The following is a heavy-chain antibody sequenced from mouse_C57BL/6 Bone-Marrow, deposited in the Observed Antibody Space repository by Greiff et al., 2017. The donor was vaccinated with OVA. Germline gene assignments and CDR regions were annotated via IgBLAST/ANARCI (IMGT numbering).Heavy chain of an antibody. CDR2: IYPGSGST. Sequence: QVQLQQSGAELVKPGASVKMSCKASGYTFTSYWITWVKQRPGQGLEWIGDIYPGSGSTNYNEKFKSKATLTVDTSSSTAYMQLSSLTSEDSAVYYCARMRYYGSSSFAYWGQGTLVTVSA. CDR1: GYTFTSYW. CDR3: ARMRYYGSSSFAY. J-gene: IGHJ3*01. V-gene: IGHV1-55*01. D-gene: IGHD1-1*01.